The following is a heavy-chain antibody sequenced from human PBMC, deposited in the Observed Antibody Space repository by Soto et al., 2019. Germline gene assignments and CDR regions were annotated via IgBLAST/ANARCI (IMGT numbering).Heavy chain of an antibody. Sequence: EVQLVESGGGLVQPGGSLRLSCAASGFTFSSYEMNWVRQAPGKGLEWVSYIGSSGSPIYYVDSVKGRFTISRDNAKNTLYLQMNSLRVEDTAVYYCARGPHRIAAADTRYYFDHWGQGTLVTVSS. J-gene: IGHJ4*02. CDR1: GFTFSSYE. V-gene: IGHV3-48*03. CDR2: IGSSGSPI. CDR3: ARGPHRIAAADTRYYFDH. D-gene: IGHD6-13*01.